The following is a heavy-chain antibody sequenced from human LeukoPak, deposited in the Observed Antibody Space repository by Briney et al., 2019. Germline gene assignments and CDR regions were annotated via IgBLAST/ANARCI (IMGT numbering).Heavy chain of an antibody. J-gene: IGHJ4*02. V-gene: IGHV3-7*01. CDR3: ASHSSGYFG. D-gene: IGHD3-22*01. CDR2: IKPDGSEK. CDR1: GFTFSDYW. Sequence: GGSLRLSCAASGFTFSDYWMSWVRQAPGKGLEWVANIKPDGSEKYYVDSVKGRFTISRDNAKNSLYLQMNSLGAEDTAVYYCASHSSGYFGWGQGTVVTVSS.